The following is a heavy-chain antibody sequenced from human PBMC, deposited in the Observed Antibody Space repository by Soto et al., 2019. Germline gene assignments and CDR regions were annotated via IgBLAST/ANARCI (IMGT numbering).Heavy chain of an antibody. CDR3: VRDRRELPKDYYFDY. CDR1: GYTFTSYT. V-gene: IGHV1-3*01. Sequence: ASVKVSCKASGYTFTSYTIHWVRQAPGQRLEWMGCTNAGNGDTKYSQNFQGRVTITRDTSASTAYMELSSLRSEDTAVYLCVRDRRELPKDYYFDYWGQGTLVTVSS. J-gene: IGHJ4*02. D-gene: IGHD1-26*01. CDR2: TNAGNGDT.